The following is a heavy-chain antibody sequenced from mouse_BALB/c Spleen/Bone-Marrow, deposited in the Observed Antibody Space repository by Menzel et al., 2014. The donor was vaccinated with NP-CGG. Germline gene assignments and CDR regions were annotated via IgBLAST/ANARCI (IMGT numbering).Heavy chain of an antibody. D-gene: IGHD2-4*01. CDR3: SKDGGYDYSYYFDY. Sequence: EVKLVESGGGLVKPGGSLKLSCAASGSTFSSYSMSWVRQTPEKRLEWVATISSGGHDTYYPDSVKGRFTISRDNAKNTLYLQMSSLKSEDTAVYYCSKDGGYDYSYYFDYWGQGTTLTVSS. V-gene: IGHV5-6-4*01. J-gene: IGHJ2*01. CDR2: ISSGGHDT. CDR1: GSTFSSYS.